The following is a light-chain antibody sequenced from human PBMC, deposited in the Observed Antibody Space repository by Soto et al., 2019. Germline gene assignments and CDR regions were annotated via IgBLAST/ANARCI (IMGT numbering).Light chain of an antibody. J-gene: IGLJ1*01. V-gene: IGLV2-14*01. CDR3: SSYPSNSTPHYV. CDR1: SSDVGGYNY. CDR2: DVS. Sequence: QFALTQPASVSGSPGQSITISCPGTSSDVGGYNYVSWYQQHPGKAPKLMIYDVSNRPSGVSDRFSSSKSGNTASLTISGLQAEDESYYYCSSYPSNSTPHYVFATGTKFTVL.